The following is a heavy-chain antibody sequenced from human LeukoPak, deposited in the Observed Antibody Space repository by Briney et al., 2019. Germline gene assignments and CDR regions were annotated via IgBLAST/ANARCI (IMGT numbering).Heavy chain of an antibody. V-gene: IGHV4-61*01. CDR2: IYNSGST. J-gene: IGHJ4*02. CDR1: GDSISSHYYIRSYY. D-gene: IGHD1-26*01. Sequence: SQTLSLTCTVSGDSISSHYYIRSYYWSWIRQPPGKGLEWSGYIYNSGSTNYKSSLRSRVTISGDTSKNQFSLKLSSVTAADTAVYYCARGRMGGAPQYFDLWGQGTLVTVSS. CDR3: ARGRMGGAPQYFDL.